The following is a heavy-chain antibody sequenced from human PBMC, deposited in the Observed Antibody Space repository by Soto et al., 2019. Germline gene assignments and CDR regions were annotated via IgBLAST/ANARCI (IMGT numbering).Heavy chain of an antibody. CDR3: ARDPRGQWLARAYYYYYGMDV. D-gene: IGHD6-19*01. CDR1: GFTFSSYG. V-gene: IGHV3-33*01. J-gene: IGHJ6*02. Sequence: ESGGGVVQPGRSLRLSCAASGFTFSSYGMHWVRQAPGKGLEWVAVIWYDGSNKYYADSVKGRFTISRDNSKNTLYLQMNSLRAEDTAVYYCARDPRGQWLARAYYYYYGMDVWGQGTTVTVSS. CDR2: IWYDGSNK.